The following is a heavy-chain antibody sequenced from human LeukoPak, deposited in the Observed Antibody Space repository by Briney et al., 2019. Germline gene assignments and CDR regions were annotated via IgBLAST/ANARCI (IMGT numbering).Heavy chain of an antibody. CDR1: GFTFSNAW. D-gene: IGHD3-22*01. V-gene: IGHV3-15*01. Sequence: GSLRLSCAASGFTFSNAWMSWVRQAPGRGLEWVGRIKSKTDGGTTDYAAPVKGRFTIPRDDSKNTLYLQMNSLKTEDTAVYYCTTDRYYDSSGYYYPFDYWGQGTLVTVSS. J-gene: IGHJ4*02. CDR3: TTDRYYDSSGYYYPFDY. CDR2: IKSKTDGGTT.